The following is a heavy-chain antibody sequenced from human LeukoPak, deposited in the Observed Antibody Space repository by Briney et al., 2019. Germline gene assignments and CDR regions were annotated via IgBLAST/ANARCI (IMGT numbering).Heavy chain of an antibody. D-gene: IGHD1-26*01. Sequence: WVRQAPGMGLEWIGYIYHSGSTYYNPSLKSRVTISVDRSKNQFSLKLSSVTAADTAVYYCARSGATTINPFDYWGQGTLVTVSS. V-gene: IGHV4-30-2*01. J-gene: IGHJ4*02. CDR3: ARSGATTINPFDY. CDR2: IYHSGST.